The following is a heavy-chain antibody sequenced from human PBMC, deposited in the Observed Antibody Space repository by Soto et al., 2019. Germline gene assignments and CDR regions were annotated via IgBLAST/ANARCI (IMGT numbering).Heavy chain of an antibody. CDR3: ARVISVMSTWFEP. Sequence: GWSLRLSCSSSGFTFSSYGMHLVLQAPVKGLECVAVIWYDGSNKYYADSVKGRFTISRDNSKNTLYLQMNSLRAEDTAVYFCARVISVMSTWFEPWGQGTLVTVSS. CDR1: GFTFSSYG. V-gene: IGHV3-33*01. CDR2: IWYDGSNK. J-gene: IGHJ5*02. D-gene: IGHD4-4*01.